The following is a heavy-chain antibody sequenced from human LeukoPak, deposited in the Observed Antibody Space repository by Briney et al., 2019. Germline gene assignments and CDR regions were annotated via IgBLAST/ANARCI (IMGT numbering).Heavy chain of an antibody. CDR1: GVTFSNYA. Sequence: SVKVSCKASGVTFSNYAVSWVRQAPGQGLEWMGGIIPAPGTSNYAQKFQGRVTITADESTSTAYMELSSLRSDDTAVYYCAGRYCINTGCPRGNYYYFGLDVWGRGTTVTVSS. CDR2: IIPAPGTS. D-gene: IGHD2-2*01. CDR3: AGRYCINTGCPRGNYYYFGLDV. J-gene: IGHJ6*02. V-gene: IGHV1-69*13.